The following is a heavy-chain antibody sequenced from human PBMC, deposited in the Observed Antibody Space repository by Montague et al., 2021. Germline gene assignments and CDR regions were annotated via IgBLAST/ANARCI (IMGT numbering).Heavy chain of an antibody. CDR1: GDSIRSDNYTCVRALYC. CDR3: ERHSHNGGHGD. D-gene: IGHD2-8*01. CDR2: IASIGNT. J-gene: IGHJ1*01. Sequence: SETLSLTCTVSGDSIRSDNYTCVRALYCWAWMCQSSVKQLEWTGNIASIGNTYYIPLLKSRLIMSMDKSENKFSLRLTSVTAADTAVYYCERHSHNGGHGDWGQGTLVTVSS. V-gene: IGHV4-39*01.